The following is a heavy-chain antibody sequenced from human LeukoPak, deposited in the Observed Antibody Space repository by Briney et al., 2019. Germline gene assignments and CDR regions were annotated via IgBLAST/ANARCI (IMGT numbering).Heavy chain of an antibody. CDR3: ARGIQPLDY. CDR2: ISYDGRNK. Sequence: PGGSLGLSCVVSGITFSTYAMHWVRQAPGKGLEWVTAISYDGRNKYYADSVKGRFTISRDNSKNTLYLQMNSLRAEDTAVYYCARGIQPLDYWGQGTLVTVSS. J-gene: IGHJ4*02. CDR1: GITFSTYA. D-gene: IGHD5-18*01. V-gene: IGHV3-30*04.